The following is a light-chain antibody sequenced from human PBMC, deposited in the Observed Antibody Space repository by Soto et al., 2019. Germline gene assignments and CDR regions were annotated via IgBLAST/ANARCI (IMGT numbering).Light chain of an antibody. J-gene: IGKJ5*01. Sequence: PQSPNTLSLSSGERATLSCRASQSVTSSYLAWYQQKPGQAPRLLIHGASSRATGIPVRFSGSGSGTDFSLTISSLQPEDFAAYYCQHYHNSPITFGEGTRLDIK. V-gene: IGKV3-20*01. CDR1: QSVTSSY. CDR2: GAS. CDR3: QHYHNSPIT.